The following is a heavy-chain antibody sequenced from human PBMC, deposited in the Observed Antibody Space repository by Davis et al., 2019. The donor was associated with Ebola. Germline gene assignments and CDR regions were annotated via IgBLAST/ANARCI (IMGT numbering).Heavy chain of an antibody. Sequence: SVKVSCKASGGTFSSYAISWVRQAPGQGLEWMGGIIPIFGTANYAQKFQGRVTITADESTSTAYMELSSLRSGDTAVYYCARGGHDYVEGDYYYYGMDVWGQGTTVTVSS. J-gene: IGHJ6*02. CDR3: ARGGHDYVEGDYYYYGMDV. V-gene: IGHV1-69*13. D-gene: IGHD3-16*01. CDR2: IIPIFGTA. CDR1: GGTFSSYA.